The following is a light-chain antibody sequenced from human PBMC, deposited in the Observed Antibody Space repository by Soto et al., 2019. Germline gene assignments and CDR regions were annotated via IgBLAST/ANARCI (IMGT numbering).Light chain of an antibody. CDR2: AAS. V-gene: IGKV1D-16*01. CDR1: QGISSW. Sequence: DIQMTQSPSSLSASVGDRVAITCRASQGISSWLAWYQQKPGKAPKLLIYAASSLESGVPSRFSGSGSGTEFTLTITSLQPDDFATYYCQQYNSYPWTFGQGTKVDIK. CDR3: QQYNSYPWT. J-gene: IGKJ1*01.